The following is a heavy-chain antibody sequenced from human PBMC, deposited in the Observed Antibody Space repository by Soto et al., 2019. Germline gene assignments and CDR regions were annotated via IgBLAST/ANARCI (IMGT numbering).Heavy chain of an antibody. J-gene: IGHJ4*02. CDR3: AKAQGYYDSSGYYDY. CDR2: ISGSGGST. CDR1: GFTFSSYA. V-gene: IGHV3-23*01. D-gene: IGHD3-22*01. Sequence: PGGSLRLSCAASGFTFSSYAMSWVRQALGKGLEWVSAISGSGGSTYHADSVKGRFTISRDNSKNTLYLQMNSLRAEDTAVYYCAKAQGYYDSSGYYDYWGQGTLVTVSS.